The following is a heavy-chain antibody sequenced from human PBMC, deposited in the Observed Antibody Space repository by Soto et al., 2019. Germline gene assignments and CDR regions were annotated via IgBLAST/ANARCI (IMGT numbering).Heavy chain of an antibody. CDR1: GFIFSSYA. J-gene: IGHJ6*02. CDR2: ISYDGSYK. V-gene: IGHV3-30-3*01. D-gene: IGHD4-17*01. CDR3: ARGSVTTYYYYGMDV. Sequence: QVQLVESGGGVVQPGRSLRLSCAASGFIFSSYAMHWVRQAPGKGLEWVAVISYDGSYKYYADSVKGRFTISRDNSKNTPYLQMNSLRAEDTAVYYCARGSVTTYYYYGMDVWGQGTTVTVSS.